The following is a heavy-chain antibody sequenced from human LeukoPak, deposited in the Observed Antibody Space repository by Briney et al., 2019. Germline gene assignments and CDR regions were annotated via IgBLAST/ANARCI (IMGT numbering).Heavy chain of an antibody. CDR2: IYSSGST. V-gene: IGHV4-59*01. CDR3: ARVGSGYSYGYNDY. J-gene: IGHJ4*02. Sequence: PSETLSLTCTVSGGSINNYYWSWIRQPPGKGLEWIGYIYSSGSTNYNPSLKSRVTISIDTSKNQFSLKLSSVTAADTAVYYWARVGSGYSYGYNDYWGQGTLVTVSS. CDR1: GGSINNYY. D-gene: IGHD5-18*01.